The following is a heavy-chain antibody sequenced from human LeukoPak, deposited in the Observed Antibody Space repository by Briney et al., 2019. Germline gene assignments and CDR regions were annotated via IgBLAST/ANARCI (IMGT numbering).Heavy chain of an antibody. D-gene: IGHD5-18*01. V-gene: IGHV4-30-2*04. J-gene: IGHJ4*02. CDR3: ARGMNTGMAV. CDR2: IYHSGST. Sequence: WIGYIYHSGSTYYNPSLKSRVTISVDRSKNQFSLKLSSVTAADTAVYYCARGMNTGMAVWGQGTLVTVSS.